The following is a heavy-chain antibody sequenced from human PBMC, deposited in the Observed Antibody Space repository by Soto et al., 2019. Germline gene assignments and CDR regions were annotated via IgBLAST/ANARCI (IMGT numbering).Heavy chain of an antibody. J-gene: IGHJ5*02. V-gene: IGHV4-39*01. CDR1: GGSISSSSYY. CDR3: ARGGYFDWLPQLMYNWFDP. D-gene: IGHD3-9*01. Sequence: SETLSLTCTVSGGSISSSSYYWGWIRQPPGKGLEWIGSIYYSGSTYYTPSLKSRVTISVDTSKNQFSLKLSSVTAADTAVYYCARGGYFDWLPQLMYNWFDPWGQGTLVTVS. CDR2: IYYSGST.